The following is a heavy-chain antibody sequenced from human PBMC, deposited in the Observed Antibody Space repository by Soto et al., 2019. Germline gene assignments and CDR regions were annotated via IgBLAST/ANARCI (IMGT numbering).Heavy chain of an antibody. CDR3: ARCIQQDYYYGMDV. D-gene: IGHD5-18*01. V-gene: IGHV1-18*04. CDR1: GYTFTSYY. J-gene: IGHJ6*02. CDR2: ISADNGNT. Sequence: ASVKVSCKASGYTFTSYYMHWVRQAPGQGLEWMGRISADNGNTNYAQKFRGRVTMTTDTSTSTVYMELRNLRSDDTAVYYCARCIQQDYYYGMDVWGQGTTVTVSS.